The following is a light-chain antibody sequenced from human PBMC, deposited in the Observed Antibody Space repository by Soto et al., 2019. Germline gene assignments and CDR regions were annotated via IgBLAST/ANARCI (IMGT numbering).Light chain of an antibody. J-gene: IGKJ4*01. V-gene: IGKV1-39*01. CDR1: QTINNY. Sequence: DIQMTQSPSSLSASVGDRVTITCRTSQTINNYLNWYQQKPGRAPKLLIYAAYNLQSGVPSRFSGSGSGTDFTLAISALQPDDFATYFCQKTYSIPINFGGGTKVDIK. CDR2: AAY. CDR3: QKTYSIPIN.